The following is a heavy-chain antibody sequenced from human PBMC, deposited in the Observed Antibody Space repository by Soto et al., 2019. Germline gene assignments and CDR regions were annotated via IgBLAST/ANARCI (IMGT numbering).Heavy chain of an antibody. Sequence: QVQLQESGPGLVKPSQTLSLTCSVSGGSINSGGYYWTWIRQHPGKGLEWGVNIFYSGSTSYNPSLKSRLTISIDTSKTHFPLKLSSVTAADTAVYYCARNSISKKIDYWGQGTLVTVSS. J-gene: IGHJ4*02. V-gene: IGHV4-31*03. CDR2: IFYSGST. CDR1: GGSINSGGYY. D-gene: IGHD3-22*01. CDR3: ARNSISKKIDY.